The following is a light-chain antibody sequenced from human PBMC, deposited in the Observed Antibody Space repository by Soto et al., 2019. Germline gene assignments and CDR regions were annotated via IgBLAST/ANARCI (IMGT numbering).Light chain of an antibody. CDR3: QQRSNWPPIT. J-gene: IGKJ5*01. CDR1: QSVKTF. CDR2: DAS. V-gene: IGKV3-11*01. Sequence: EIVLTQSPATLSSSPGERATLSCRASQSVKTFLVWYQQRPGQPPRLLIHDASHRAAGIPDRFSGSGSGTDFSLTISSLEPEDFAVYYCQQRSNWPPITFGQGTRLEIK.